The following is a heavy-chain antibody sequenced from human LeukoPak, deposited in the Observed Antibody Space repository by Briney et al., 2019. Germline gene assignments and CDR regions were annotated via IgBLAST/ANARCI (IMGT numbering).Heavy chain of an antibody. V-gene: IGHV3-23*01. CDR2: ISGSGGST. D-gene: IGHD3-22*01. CDR1: GFTFSDYA. CDR3: AKFIRAYYDSSGYKYYFDY. J-gene: IGHJ4*02. Sequence: GGSLRLSCAASGFTFSDYAMSWVRQAPGKGLEWVSAISGSGGSTYYADSVKGRFTISRDNSKNTLYLQMNSLRAEDTAVYYCAKFIRAYYDSSGYKYYFDYWGQGTLVTVSS.